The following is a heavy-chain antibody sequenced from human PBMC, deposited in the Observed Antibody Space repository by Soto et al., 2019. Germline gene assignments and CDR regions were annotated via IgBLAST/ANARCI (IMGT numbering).Heavy chain of an antibody. J-gene: IGHJ4*02. D-gene: IGHD5-18*01. V-gene: IGHV1-46*01. CDR2: INPSGGTT. CDR3: VSSYGSIHFDY. CDR1: GYIFTSYY. Sequence: ASVKVSCKASGYIFTSYYIHWVRQAPGQGLEWMALINPSGGTTNYAQKFQGRVTMTRDTSTSTVYMELSSLRAEDTAVYYCVSSYGSIHFDYWGQGTLVTVSS.